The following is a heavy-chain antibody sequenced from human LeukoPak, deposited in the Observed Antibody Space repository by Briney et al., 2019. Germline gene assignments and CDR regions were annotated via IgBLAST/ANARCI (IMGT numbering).Heavy chain of an antibody. D-gene: IGHD6-13*01. V-gene: IGHV3-7*01. CDR3: ARERIKLTGYSSSWSTVAFDY. CDR2: IKQDGSEK. CDR1: GFTFSSYA. Sequence: GGSLRLSCAASGFTFSSYAMSWVRQAPGKGLEWVANIKQDGSEKYYVDSVKGRFTISRDNAKNSLYLQMNSLRAEDTAVYYCARERIKLTGYSSSWSTVAFDYWGQGTLVTVSS. J-gene: IGHJ4*02.